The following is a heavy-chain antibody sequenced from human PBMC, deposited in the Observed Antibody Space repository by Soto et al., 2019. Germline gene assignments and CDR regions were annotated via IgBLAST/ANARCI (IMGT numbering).Heavy chain of an antibody. CDR3: AKGATGTSLDYYFDY. J-gene: IGHJ4*02. Sequence: EVQVLESGGGLVQPGGSLRLSCEVSGLTISPYAMSWVRQAPGKGLEWVSAISGSGGSTYYADSVKGRFNISRDNSKNTLYLQMNSLRAEDTAVYYCAKGATGTSLDYYFDYWGQGTLVSVSS. D-gene: IGHD1-1*01. CDR2: ISGSGGST. CDR1: GLTISPYA. V-gene: IGHV3-23*01.